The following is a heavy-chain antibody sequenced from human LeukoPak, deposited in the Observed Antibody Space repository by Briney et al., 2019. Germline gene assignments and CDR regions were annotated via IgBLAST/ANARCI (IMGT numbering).Heavy chain of an antibody. CDR2: ISHGGGDT. Sequence: GGPLRLSCAASGFTFSTYAMSWVRQAPGKGLEWVSGISHGGGDTYYADSVKGRFTNSRDNSKNTLYLQMDSLRAEDTAVYYCAELPYVCYQVALVNYFESWYRGILVIVSS. D-gene: IGHD3-16*01. J-gene: IGHJ4*02. CDR1: GFTFSTYA. V-gene: IGHV3-23*01. CDR3: AELPYVCYQVALVNYFES.